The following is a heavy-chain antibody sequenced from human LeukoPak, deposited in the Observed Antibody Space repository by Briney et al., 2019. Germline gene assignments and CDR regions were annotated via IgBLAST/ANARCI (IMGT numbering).Heavy chain of an antibody. CDR1: GYTLTELS. D-gene: IGHD3-3*01. Sequence: ASVKVSCKVSGYTLTELSMHWVRQAPGKGLEWMGGFDPEDGETIYAQKFQGRVTMTEDTSTDTAYMELSSLRSEDTAVYYCATASGGRGQLRFLSNWFDPWGQGTLVTVS. J-gene: IGHJ5*02. V-gene: IGHV1-24*01. CDR2: FDPEDGET. CDR3: ATASGGRGQLRFLSNWFDP.